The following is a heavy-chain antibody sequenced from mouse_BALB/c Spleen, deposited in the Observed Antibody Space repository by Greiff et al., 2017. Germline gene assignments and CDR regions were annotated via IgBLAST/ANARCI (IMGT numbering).Heavy chain of an antibody. D-gene: IGHD1-1*01. J-gene: IGHJ2*01. CDR2: IDPANGNT. V-gene: IGHV14-3*02. CDR1: GFNIKDTY. Sequence: VQLKESGAELVKPGASVKLSCTASGFNIKDTYMHWVKQRPEQGLEWIGRIDPANGNTKYDPKFQGKATITADTSSNTAYLQLSSLTSEDTAVYYCAAHYYGSSYEGYWGQGTTLTVSS. CDR3: AAHYYGSSYEGY.